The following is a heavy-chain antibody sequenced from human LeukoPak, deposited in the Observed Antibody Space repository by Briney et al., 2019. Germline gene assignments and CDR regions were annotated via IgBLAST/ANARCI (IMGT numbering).Heavy chain of an antibody. J-gene: IGHJ5*02. V-gene: IGHV5-51*01. CDR2: IYPDDSDT. Sequence: GESLKISCNVSGYTFTSQWIGWVRQMPGKGLEWMGIIYPDDSDTKYSPSLQGQVTISVDKSTNTAYLQWSSLKASDTAIYYCARVKGLTQDWFDPWGQGTLVTVSS. CDR1: GYTFTSQW. CDR3: ARVKGLTQDWFDP. D-gene: IGHD2-15*01.